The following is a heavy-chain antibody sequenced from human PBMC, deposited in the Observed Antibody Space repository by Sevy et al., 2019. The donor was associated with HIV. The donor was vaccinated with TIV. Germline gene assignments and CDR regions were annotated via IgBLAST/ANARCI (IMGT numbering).Heavy chain of an antibody. Sequence: GGSLRLSCAASGFTFSSYRMTWVRQAPGKGLEWVTCISSNSDYINYADSVKGRFTISRDNAKNLLYLQMDSLRAEETPGYYCARAVVEISTWRSDYWGQGTLVTVSS. CDR2: ISSNSDYI. J-gene: IGHJ4*02. V-gene: IGHV3-21*01. D-gene: IGHD5-12*01. CDR1: GFTFSSYR. CDR3: ARAVVEISTWRSDY.